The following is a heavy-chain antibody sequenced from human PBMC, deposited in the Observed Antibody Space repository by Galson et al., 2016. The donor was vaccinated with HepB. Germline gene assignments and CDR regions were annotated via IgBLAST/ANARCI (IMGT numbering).Heavy chain of an antibody. D-gene: IGHD4/OR15-4a*01. CDR3: ARDDYSGGRGSHDY. V-gene: IGHV3-23*01. Sequence: SLRLSCAASGFTFSSYAMSWVRQAPGKGLEWVSGIDRYGGTTGYAASVKGRFTISRDNSKNTLYLQMNSLRTEDTAVYYCARDDYSGGRGSHDYWGQGTLVTVSS. CDR2: IDRYGGTT. J-gene: IGHJ4*02. CDR1: GFTFSSYA.